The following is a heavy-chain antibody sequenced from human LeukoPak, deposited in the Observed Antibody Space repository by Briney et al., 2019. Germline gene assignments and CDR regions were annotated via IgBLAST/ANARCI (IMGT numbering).Heavy chain of an antibody. V-gene: IGHV3-53*01. J-gene: IGHJ4*02. CDR1: GFTVSSNY. D-gene: IGHD3-22*01. CDR2: IYRGGST. Sequence: QSGGSLRLSCAASGFTVSSNYMSWVRQAPGKGLEWVSVIYRGGSTYYADSVKGRFAISRDNSKNTLYLQMNSLRAEDTAVYYCAREWHYYDSSGYYSLGFDYWGQGTLVTVSS. CDR3: AREWHYYDSSGYYSLGFDY.